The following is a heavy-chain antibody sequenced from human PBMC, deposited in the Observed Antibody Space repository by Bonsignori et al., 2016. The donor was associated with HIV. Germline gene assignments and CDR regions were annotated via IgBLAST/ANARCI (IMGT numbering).Heavy chain of an antibody. V-gene: IGHV1-69*01. J-gene: IGHJ3*02. CDR2: IIPIFGTT. Sequence: WVRQAPGQGLEWMGGIIPIFGTTNYAQKFQGRVTITADESTSTAYMELSSLRSEDTAVYYCARRAPLSRDSNIPYDAFDIWGQGTMVTVSS. D-gene: IGHD4-11*01. CDR3: ARRAPLSRDSNIPYDAFDI.